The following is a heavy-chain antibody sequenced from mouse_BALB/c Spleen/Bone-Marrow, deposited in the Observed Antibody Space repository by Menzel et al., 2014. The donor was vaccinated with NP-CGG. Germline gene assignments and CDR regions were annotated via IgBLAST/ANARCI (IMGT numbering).Heavy chain of an antibody. Sequence: EVQLQESGPELVKPGASVKISCKASGYSFTGYFMNWVMQSHGKSLEWIGRINPYNGDTFYNQKFKGKATLTVDKSSSTAHMELRSLASEDSAVYYCAREGGYSYGSSPYFDGWGAGTTGTSSS. D-gene: IGHD1-1*01. J-gene: IGHJ1*01. V-gene: IGHV1-20*02. CDR2: INPYNGDT. CDR1: GYSFTGYF. CDR3: AREGGYSYGSSPYFDG.